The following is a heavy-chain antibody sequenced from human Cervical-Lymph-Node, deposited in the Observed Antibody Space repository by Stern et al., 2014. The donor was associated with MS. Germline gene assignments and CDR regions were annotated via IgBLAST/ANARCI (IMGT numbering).Heavy chain of an antibody. CDR2: INPKSGGP. D-gene: IGHD6-6*01. CDR3: TRALRIADRPSPGGHWFDP. Sequence: VQLVQSGAEVEKPGASVKVSCKASGYIFTDYYLHWVRQAPGQGLEWMGRINPKSGGPSYAQSFKGRVALTRDTSITTAYMDLSRLTSDDTAVYYCTRALRIADRPSPGGHWFDPWGQGTLVIVSS. V-gene: IGHV1-2*02. J-gene: IGHJ5*02. CDR1: GYIFTDYY.